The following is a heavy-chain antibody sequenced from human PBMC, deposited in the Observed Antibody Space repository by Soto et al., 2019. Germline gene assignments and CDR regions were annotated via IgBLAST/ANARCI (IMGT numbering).Heavy chain of an antibody. CDR3: ARVAGYDFWSGFYYFDY. CDR1: GGSISSGGYY. V-gene: IGHV4-31*03. D-gene: IGHD3-3*01. J-gene: IGHJ4*02. CDR2: IYYSGST. Sequence: SETLSLTCTVSGGSISSGGYYWSWIRQHPGKGLEWIGYIYYSGSTYYNPSLKSRVTISVDTSKNQFSLKLSSVTAADTAVYYCARVAGYDFWSGFYYFDYWGQGTLVTVSS.